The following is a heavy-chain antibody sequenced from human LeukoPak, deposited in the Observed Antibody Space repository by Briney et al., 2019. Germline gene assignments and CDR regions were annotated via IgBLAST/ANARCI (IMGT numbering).Heavy chain of an antibody. CDR2: INHSGST. J-gene: IGHJ5*02. CDR3: ASRIAAASIGNWFDP. CDR1: GGSFSGYY. D-gene: IGHD6-13*01. Sequence: SETLSLTCAVYGGSFSGYYWSWIRRPPGKGLEWIGEINHSGSTNYNPSLKSRVTISVDTSKNQFSLKLSSVTAADTAVYYCASRIAAASIGNWFDPWGQGTLVTVSS. V-gene: IGHV4-34*01.